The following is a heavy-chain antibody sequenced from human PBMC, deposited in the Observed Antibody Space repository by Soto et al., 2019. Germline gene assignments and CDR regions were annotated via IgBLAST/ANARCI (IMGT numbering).Heavy chain of an antibody. J-gene: IGHJ5*02. V-gene: IGHV3-48*03. CDR1: GFTLSNYE. D-gene: IGHD4-17*01. CDR2: ISSSGSTT. CDR3: VHPRSTVQIPPT. Sequence: VGSLRLSCAASGFTLSNYEVNWVRQAPGKGLEWVSYISSSGSTTYYADSVKGRFTISRDNAKNSLFLQMNSLRAEDTAVYYCVHPRSTVQIPPTWGQGTLVTVSS.